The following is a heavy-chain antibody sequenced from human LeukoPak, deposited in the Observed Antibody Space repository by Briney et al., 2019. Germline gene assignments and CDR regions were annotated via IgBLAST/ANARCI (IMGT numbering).Heavy chain of an antibody. V-gene: IGHV1-69*05. D-gene: IGHD6-13*01. Sequence: ASVKVSCKASGGTFSSYAISWVRQAPGQGLEWMGGIIPIFGTANYAQKFQGRVTITTDESTSTAYMELSSLRSEDTAVYYCARLAAAGTLVWEYYYYMDVWGKGTTVTVSS. CDR1: GGTFSSYA. CDR3: ARLAAAGTLVWEYYYYMDV. CDR2: IIPIFGTA. J-gene: IGHJ6*03.